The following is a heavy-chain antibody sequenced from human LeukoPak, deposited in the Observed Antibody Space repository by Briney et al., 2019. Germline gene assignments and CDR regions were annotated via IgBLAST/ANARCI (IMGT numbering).Heavy chain of an antibody. CDR1: GFTFSSYV. CDR2: ISNNGGYT. Sequence: GGSLRLSCAASGFTFSSYVMNWVRQAPGKGLEWVSAISNNGGYTYYADSVQGRFTISRDNSKSTLCLQMNSLRAEDTAVYYCAKQLGYCSDGSCYFPYWGQGTLVTVSS. CDR3: AKQLGYCSDGSCYFPY. V-gene: IGHV3-23*01. D-gene: IGHD2-15*01. J-gene: IGHJ4*02.